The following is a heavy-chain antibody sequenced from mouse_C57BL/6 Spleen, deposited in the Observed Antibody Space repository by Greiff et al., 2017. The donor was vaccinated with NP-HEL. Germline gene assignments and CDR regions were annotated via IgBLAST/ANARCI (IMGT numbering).Heavy chain of an antibody. J-gene: IGHJ2*01. CDR3: ARWALNQLGEDY. V-gene: IGHV1-55*01. D-gene: IGHD4-1*02. CDR2: IYPGSGST. CDR1: GYTFTSYW. Sequence: QVQLQQPGAELVKPGASVKMSCKASGYTFTSYWITWVKQRPGQGLEWIGDIYPGSGSTNYNEKFKSKATLTVDTSSSTAYMQLSSLTSEDSAVYYCARWALNQLGEDYWGQGTTLTVSS.